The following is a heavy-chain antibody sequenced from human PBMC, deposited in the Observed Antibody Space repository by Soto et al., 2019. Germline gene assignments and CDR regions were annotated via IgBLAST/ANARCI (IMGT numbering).Heavy chain of an antibody. J-gene: IGHJ4*02. CDR1: GFTFSSYA. CDR3: ARMVVAATPGYFDY. D-gene: IGHD2-15*01. Sequence: GGSLRLSCAASGFTFSSYAMHWVRQAPGKGLEYVSAISSNGGSTYYANSVKGRFTISRDNSKNTLYLKMGSLRAEDMAVYYCARMVVAATPGYFDYWGQGTLVTVSS. CDR2: ISSNGGST. V-gene: IGHV3-64*01.